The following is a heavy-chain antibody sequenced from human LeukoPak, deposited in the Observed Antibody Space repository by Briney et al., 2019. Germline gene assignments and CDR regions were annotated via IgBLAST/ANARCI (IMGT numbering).Heavy chain of an antibody. CDR2: INPSGGST. CDR3: ASLTRPLRYFDWLTTSWGY. J-gene: IGHJ4*02. Sequence: ASVKVSFKASGYTFTSYYMHWVRQAPGQGLEWMGIINPSGGSTSYAQKFQGRVTMTRDTSTSTVYMELSSLRSEDTAVYYCASLTRPLRYFDWLTTSWGYWGQGTLVTVSS. V-gene: IGHV1-46*01. CDR1: GYTFTSYY. D-gene: IGHD3-9*01.